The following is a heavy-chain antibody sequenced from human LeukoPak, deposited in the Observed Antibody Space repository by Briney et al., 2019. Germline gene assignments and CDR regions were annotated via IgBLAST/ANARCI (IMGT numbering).Heavy chain of an antibody. Sequence: GGSLRLSCAASGFTFSNYYMNWVRQAPGKGLEWVSSISSGSSYIYYADSLKGRFTISRDKAKNSLYLQMNSLRAEDTAVYYCATGVRGYNSALDYWGQGTLVTVSP. J-gene: IGHJ4*02. V-gene: IGHV3-21*01. D-gene: IGHD6-19*01. CDR1: GFTFSNYY. CDR3: ATGVRGYNSALDY. CDR2: ISSGSSYI.